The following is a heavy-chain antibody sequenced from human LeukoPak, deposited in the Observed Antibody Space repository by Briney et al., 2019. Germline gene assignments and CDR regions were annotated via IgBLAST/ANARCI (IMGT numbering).Heavy chain of an antibody. CDR2: LNPNSGGT. J-gene: IGHJ4*02. Sequence: GASVKVSCKASGYTFTGYYMHWVRQAPGQGLEWMGRLNPNSGGTNYAQKFQGRVTMTRDTSISTAYMELSRLRSDDTAVYYCARGRITMIAIGSGRPVDYWGQGTLVTVSS. CDR1: GYTFTGYY. D-gene: IGHD3-22*01. CDR3: ARGRITMIAIGSGRPVDY. V-gene: IGHV1-2*06.